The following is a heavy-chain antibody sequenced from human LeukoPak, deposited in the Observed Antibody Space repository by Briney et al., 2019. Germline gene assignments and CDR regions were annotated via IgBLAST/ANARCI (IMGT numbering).Heavy chain of an antibody. Sequence: GRSLRLSCAASGFTFSSYAMHWVRQAPGKGLEWVAVISYDGSNKYYADSVKGRFTISRDNSKNTLYLQMNSLRAKDTAVYYCARATTVRTPPYYFDYWGQGTLVTVSS. J-gene: IGHJ4*02. CDR2: ISYDGSNK. CDR1: GFTFSSYA. CDR3: ARATTVRTPPYYFDY. D-gene: IGHD4-11*01. V-gene: IGHV3-30-3*01.